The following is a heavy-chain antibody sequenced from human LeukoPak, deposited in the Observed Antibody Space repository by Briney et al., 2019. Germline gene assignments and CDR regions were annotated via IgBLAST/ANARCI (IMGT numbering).Heavy chain of an antibody. CDR3: ARDPGMGSYYYYGMDV. CDR1: GGSISSYY. V-gene: IGHV4-4*07. CDR2: IYTSGST. J-gene: IGHJ6*02. D-gene: IGHD1-26*01. Sequence: PSETLSLTCTVSGGSISSYYWSWIRQPAGKGLEWIGRIYTSGSTNYNPSLKSRVTMSVDTSKNQFSLKLSSVTAADTAVYYCARDPGMGSYYYYGMDVWGQGTTVTVS.